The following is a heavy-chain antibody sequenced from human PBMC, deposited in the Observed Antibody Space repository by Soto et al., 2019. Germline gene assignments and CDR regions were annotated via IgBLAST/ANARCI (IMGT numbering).Heavy chain of an antibody. J-gene: IGHJ4*02. CDR2: IYWNDDK. V-gene: IGHV2-5*01. CDR1: GFSLSTSGVG. D-gene: IGHD3-16*01. CDR3: AHLGLVDYFDY. Sequence: QITLKESGPTLVKPTQTLPLTCTFSGFSLSTSGVGVGWIRQPPGKALEWLALIYWNDDKRYSPSLKSRLTITKDTSKNQVVLTMTNMDPVDTATYYCAHLGLVDYFDYWGQGTLVTVSS.